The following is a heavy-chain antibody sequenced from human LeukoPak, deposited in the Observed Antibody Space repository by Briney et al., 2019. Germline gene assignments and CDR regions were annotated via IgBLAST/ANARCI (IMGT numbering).Heavy chain of an antibody. CDR3: ARSNSGWSDY. CDR2: ITSSSSYI. D-gene: IGHD6-19*01. J-gene: IGHJ4*02. CDR1: GIHFSSHS. V-gene: IGHV3-21*01. Sequence: PGGFVILFCAASGIHFSSHSMKWVPQDPRKGLEWVSSITSSSSYIYYADSVNGRFTISRDNAKSSLYLQMNSLRAEDAAVYYCARSNSGWSDYWGQGTLVTVSS.